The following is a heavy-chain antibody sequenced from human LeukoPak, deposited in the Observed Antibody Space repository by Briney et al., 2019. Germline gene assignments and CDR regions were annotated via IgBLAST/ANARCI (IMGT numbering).Heavy chain of an antibody. CDR2: IDPRGSDT. CDR3: ARLNDRFDI. Sequence: GESLKISCKGSGYTFINYWIGWVRQMPGKGLEWMGIIDPRGSDTRYNPSFQSQVTISADKSITTAYLQWSSLKASDTAMYYCARLNDRFDIWGQGTMVTVSS. CDR1: GYTFINYW. J-gene: IGHJ3*02. V-gene: IGHV5-51*01. D-gene: IGHD3-16*01.